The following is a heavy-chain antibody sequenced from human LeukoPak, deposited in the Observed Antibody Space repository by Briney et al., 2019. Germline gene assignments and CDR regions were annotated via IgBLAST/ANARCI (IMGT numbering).Heavy chain of an antibody. CDR3: ARSYSSGWYPGY. V-gene: IGHV3-21*01. Sequence: GGSLRLSSASSGFTFSSYNMNWVRQAPGKGLEWVSSISSSSSYIYYADSVKGRFTISRDNAKNSLYLQMNSLRAEDTAVYYCARSYSSGWYPGYWGQGTPVTVSS. CDR2: ISSSSSYI. J-gene: IGHJ4*02. D-gene: IGHD6-19*01. CDR1: GFTFSSYN.